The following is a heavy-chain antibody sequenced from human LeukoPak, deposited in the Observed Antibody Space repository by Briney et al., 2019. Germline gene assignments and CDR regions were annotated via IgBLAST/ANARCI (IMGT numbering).Heavy chain of an antibody. V-gene: IGHV4-34*01. J-gene: IGHJ6*03. CDR3: ARRLKRMLRGLIRGNSDYYYHFYMDV. CDR2: INQSGST. CDR1: DGSFSGYS. Sequence: SEALSLTCAVYDGSFSGYSWGWIRQPPGKGLEWIGEINQSGSTNYNPSLKSRVSISLDTSKNQFSLKLSSVTAADTAVYYCARRLKRMLRGLIRGNSDYYYHFYMDVWGKGTTVTISS. D-gene: IGHD3-10*01.